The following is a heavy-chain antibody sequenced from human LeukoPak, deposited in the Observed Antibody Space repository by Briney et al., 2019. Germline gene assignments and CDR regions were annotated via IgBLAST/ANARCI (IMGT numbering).Heavy chain of an antibody. V-gene: IGHV4-59*08. CDR2: IANNGDL. D-gene: IGHD6-25*01. Sequence: PSETLSPTCTVSGASITSSYWSWIRQSPGRGLECIGYIANNGDLNYNPSLRSRVTISMDTSKNQFSLRLTSVSAADTALYFCAKTARLFEYWGQGALVTVSS. CDR3: AKTARLFEY. CDR1: GASITSSY. J-gene: IGHJ4*02.